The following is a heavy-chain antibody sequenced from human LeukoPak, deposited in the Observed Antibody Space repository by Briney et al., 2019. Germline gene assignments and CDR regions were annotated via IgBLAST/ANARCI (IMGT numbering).Heavy chain of an antibody. CDR2: IYYSGST. CDR1: GGSISSGGYY. J-gene: IGHJ4*02. D-gene: IGHD3-10*01. CDR3: ARGVREYDFDY. V-gene: IGHV4-31*03. Sequence: PSETLSLTCTVSGGSISSGGYYWSWIRQHSGKGLEWIGYIYYSGSTYYNPSLKSRVTISVDTSKNQFSLKLSSVTAADTAVYYCARGVREYDFDYWGQGTLVTVSS.